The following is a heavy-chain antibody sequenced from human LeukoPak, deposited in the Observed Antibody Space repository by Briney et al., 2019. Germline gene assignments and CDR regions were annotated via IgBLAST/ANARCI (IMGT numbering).Heavy chain of an antibody. V-gene: IGHV3-7*01. D-gene: IGHD3-3*01. CDR3: ARGDYDFWSGLDY. Sequence: GGSLRLSCAASGFTFSSRWMTWVRQAPGKGLEWVANIKEDVSERYYVDSVKGRFTISRDNAKNSLYLQMNSLRAEDTAVYYCARGDYDFWSGLDYWGQGILVTVSS. J-gene: IGHJ4*02. CDR2: IKEDVSER. CDR1: GFTFSSRW.